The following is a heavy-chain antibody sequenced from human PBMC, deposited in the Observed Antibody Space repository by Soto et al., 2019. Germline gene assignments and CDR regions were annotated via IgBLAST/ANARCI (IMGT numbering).Heavy chain of an antibody. CDR1: GYTFTTYG. Sequence: QVQLVQSGGEVKKPGASVKVSCKASGYTFTTYGISWVRQAPGQGLEWVGWISPYDGDTNYAHNLRGRVTMTTDTSTSTAYIELRSQRSDDTAVYYCARDLLYCGGDCYEDDFEIWGQGTKVTVSS. CDR2: ISPYDGDT. CDR3: ARDLLYCGGDCYEDDFEI. D-gene: IGHD2-21*02. J-gene: IGHJ3*02. V-gene: IGHV1-18*01.